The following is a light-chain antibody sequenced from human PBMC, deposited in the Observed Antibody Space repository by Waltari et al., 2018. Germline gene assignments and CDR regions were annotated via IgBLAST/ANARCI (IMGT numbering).Light chain of an antibody. J-gene: IGKJ1*01. Sequence: DIQMTQSPSSLSAFVGDRVTINCRASQGSGNDLGWYQQKPGKAPKRLIYDVSSLQSGVPSRFSGSGSGTEFTLTISSLQPEDFATYYCLQLNSYPWTFGQGTKVEIK. CDR1: QGSGND. V-gene: IGKV1-17*01. CDR2: DVS. CDR3: LQLNSYPWT.